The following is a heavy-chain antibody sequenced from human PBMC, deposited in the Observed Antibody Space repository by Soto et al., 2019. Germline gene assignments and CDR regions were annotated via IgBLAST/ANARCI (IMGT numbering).Heavy chain of an antibody. D-gene: IGHD2-2*01. V-gene: IGHV1-24*01. J-gene: IGHJ6*02. Sequence: ASVKVSCKVSGYTLTELSMHWVRQAPGKGLEWMGGFDPEDGETIYAQKYQGRVTMTEDTSTDTAYMELSSLRSEDTAVYYCATSMRFVLVPADNYYYYGMDVWGQGTTVTVSS. CDR1: GYTLTELS. CDR3: ATSMRFVLVPADNYYYYGMDV. CDR2: FDPEDGET.